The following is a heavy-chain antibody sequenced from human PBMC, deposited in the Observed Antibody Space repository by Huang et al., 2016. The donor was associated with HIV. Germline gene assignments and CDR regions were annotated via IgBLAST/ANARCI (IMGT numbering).Heavy chain of an antibody. CDR1: GFTFSSCA. Sequence: EVQLLESGGGLVQPGGSLSISCAASGFTFSSCAMSWVRQAPWKGMEWVSAISGRGGSTYYADSVKGRFTSSRDNSKNTLYLQMNSLRAEDTAVYYCAKDVRMFDPWGQGTLVTVSS. V-gene: IGHV3-23*01. CDR3: AKDVRMFDP. CDR2: ISGRGGST. J-gene: IGHJ5*02.